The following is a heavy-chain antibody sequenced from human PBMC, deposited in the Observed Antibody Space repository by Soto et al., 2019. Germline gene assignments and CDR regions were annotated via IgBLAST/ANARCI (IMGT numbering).Heavy chain of an antibody. CDR3: TRPDDNWNYTEN. CDR1: GFTFSGSA. V-gene: IGHV3-73*01. CDR2: IRSKANSYAT. J-gene: IGHJ4*02. Sequence: EVQLVESGGGLVQPGGSLKLSCAASGFTFSGSAMHWVRQASGKGLEWVGRIRSKANSYATAYAASVKGRFTISRDDSKNTAYLQMNSLKTEDTAVYYCTRPDDNWNYTENWGQGTLVTVSS. D-gene: IGHD1-7*01.